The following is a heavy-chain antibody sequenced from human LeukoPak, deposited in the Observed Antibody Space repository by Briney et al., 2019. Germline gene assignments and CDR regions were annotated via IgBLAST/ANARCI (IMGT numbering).Heavy chain of an antibody. CDR3: AREIEMATIRAFDI. J-gene: IGHJ3*02. D-gene: IGHD5-24*01. CDR2: IIPIFGTA. CDR1: GGTFSSYA. Sequence: SVKVSCKASGGTFSSYAISWVRQVPGQGLEWMGGIIPIFGTANYAQKFQGRVTITTDESTSTAYMELSSLRSEDTAVYYCAREIEMATIRAFDIWGQGTMVTVSS. V-gene: IGHV1-69*05.